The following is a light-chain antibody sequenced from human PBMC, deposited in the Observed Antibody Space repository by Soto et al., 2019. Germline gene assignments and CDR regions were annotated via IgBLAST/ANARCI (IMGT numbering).Light chain of an antibody. CDR2: SNN. Sequence: QPVLTQPPSASGTPGQRVTISCSGSSSNIGSNTVNWYQQLPGTAPKLLIYSNNQRPSGVPDRFSGSESGTSASLAISGLQSEDEADYYCAAWDDSLNGFYVFGTGTKLTVL. J-gene: IGLJ1*01. CDR1: SSNIGSNT. V-gene: IGLV1-44*01. CDR3: AAWDDSLNGFYV.